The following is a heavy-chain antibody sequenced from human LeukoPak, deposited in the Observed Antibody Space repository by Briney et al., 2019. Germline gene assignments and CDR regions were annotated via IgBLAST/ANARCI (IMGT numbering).Heavy chain of an antibody. CDR3: ARGRDLWFGELSLSYYGMDV. CDR2: MNPNSGNT. Sequence: GASVKVSCKASGYTFTSYDINWVRQATGQGLEWMGWMNPNSGNTGYAQKFQGRVTMTRNTSISTAYMELSSLRSEDTAVYYCARGRDLWFGELSLSYYGMDVWGQGTTVTVSS. V-gene: IGHV1-8*01. D-gene: IGHD3-10*01. J-gene: IGHJ6*02. CDR1: GYTFTSYD.